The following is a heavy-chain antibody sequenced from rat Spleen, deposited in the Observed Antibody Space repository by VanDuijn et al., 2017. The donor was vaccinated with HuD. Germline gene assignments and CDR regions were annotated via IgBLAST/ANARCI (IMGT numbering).Heavy chain of an antibody. D-gene: IGHD1-5*01. Sequence: EVELVESGGDLVQPGRSMKLSCAASGFTFINYDMAWVRQAPKRGLEWVASISPSGGNTYYRDSVKGRFTISRDNAKSTLFLQMDSLRSEDTATYYCATDTTLYFDYWGQGVMVTVSS. CDR1: GFTFINYD. CDR2: ISPSGGNT. V-gene: IGHV5-19*01. J-gene: IGHJ2*01. CDR3: ATDTTLYFDY.